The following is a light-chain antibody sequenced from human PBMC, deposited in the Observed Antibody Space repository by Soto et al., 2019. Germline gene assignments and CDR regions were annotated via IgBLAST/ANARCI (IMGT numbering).Light chain of an antibody. Sequence: QSVLTQPASVSGSPGQSIAISCTGTSVDVGGFEYVSWYQQHPGKVPKLMIYDVNNRPSGVSNRFSVSKSGNTASLTISGLQAEDEVDYFCSSYTSSNTYVFGTGTKFTV. CDR2: DVN. CDR1: SVDVGGFEY. J-gene: IGLJ1*01. V-gene: IGLV2-14*03. CDR3: SSYTSSNTYV.